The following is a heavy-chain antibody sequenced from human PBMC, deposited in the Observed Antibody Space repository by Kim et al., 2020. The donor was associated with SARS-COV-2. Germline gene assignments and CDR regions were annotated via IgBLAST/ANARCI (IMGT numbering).Heavy chain of an antibody. Sequence: GGSLRLSCAASGFTFSSYWMSWVRQAPGKGLEWVANIKQDGSEKYYVDSVKGRFTISRDNAKNSLYLQMNSLRAEDTAVYYCARDPNYYYDSSGYYPQGGYCYGMDVWGQGTTVTVSS. J-gene: IGHJ6*02. CDR3: ARDPNYYYDSSGYYPQGGYCYGMDV. CDR1: GFTFSSYW. D-gene: IGHD3-22*01. V-gene: IGHV3-7*01. CDR2: IKQDGSEK.